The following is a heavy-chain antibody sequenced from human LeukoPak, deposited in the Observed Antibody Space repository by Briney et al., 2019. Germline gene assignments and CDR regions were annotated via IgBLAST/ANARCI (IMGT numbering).Heavy chain of an antibody. CDR3: ARSDIAAAGTFDY. CDR1: GFTFSSYS. V-gene: IGHV3-21*01. Sequence: GGSLRLSCAASGFTFSSYSMNWVRQAPGKGLEWGSSISSSSSYIYYADSVKGRFTISTDNAKNSLYLQMNSLRAEDTAVYYCARSDIAAAGTFDYWGQGTLVTVSS. CDR2: ISSSSSYI. D-gene: IGHD6-13*01. J-gene: IGHJ4*02.